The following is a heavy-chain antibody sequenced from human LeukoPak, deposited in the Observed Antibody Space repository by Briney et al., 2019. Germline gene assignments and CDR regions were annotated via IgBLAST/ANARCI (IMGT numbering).Heavy chain of an antibody. J-gene: IGHJ6*02. Sequence: ASVKVSYKASGGTFSSYAISWVRQAPGQGLEWMGGIIPIFGTANYAQKFQGRVTITADESTSTAYMELSSLRSENTAVYYCARGIVVVVAATGGTYYYGMDVWGQGTTVTVSS. V-gene: IGHV1-69*13. CDR2: IIPIFGTA. D-gene: IGHD2-15*01. CDR1: GGTFSSYA. CDR3: ARGIVVVVAATGGTYYYGMDV.